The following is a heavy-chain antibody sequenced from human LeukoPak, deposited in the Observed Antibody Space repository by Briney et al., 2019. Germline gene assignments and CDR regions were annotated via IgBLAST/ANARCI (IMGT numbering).Heavy chain of an antibody. CDR3: ARATTRGYSYGSHDSFDI. D-gene: IGHD5-18*01. J-gene: IGHJ3*02. V-gene: IGHV1-2*02. CDR2: INPNSGAT. CDR1: GYTFTGYY. Sequence: GASVKVSCKASGYTFTGYYMHWVRQAPGQGLEWMGWINPNSGATNYAQKFQARVTMTRDTSISTAYMELSRLISDDTAVYYCARATTRGYSYGSHDSFDIWGQGTMVTVSS.